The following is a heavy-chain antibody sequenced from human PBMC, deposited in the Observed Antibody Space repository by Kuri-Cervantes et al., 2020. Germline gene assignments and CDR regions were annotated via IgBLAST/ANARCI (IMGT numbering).Heavy chain of an antibody. CDR3: ATTLPVSSYYDSSCDDFFDY. J-gene: IGHJ4*02. V-gene: IGHV4-4*07. CDR2: IYLSGDS. CDR1: DDSINKYH. Sequence: ETLKISCTVSDDSINKYHYNWIRQSAEKGLEWIGRIYLSGDSNYNPSLKSRVTISVDESKIQVSLRLNSVTAADTAVYYCATTLPVSSYYDSSCDDFFDYWGQGILVTVSS. D-gene: IGHD3-22*01.